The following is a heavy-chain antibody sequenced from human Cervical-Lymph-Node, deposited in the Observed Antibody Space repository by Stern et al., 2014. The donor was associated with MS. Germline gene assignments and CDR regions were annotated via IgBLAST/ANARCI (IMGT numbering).Heavy chain of an antibody. D-gene: IGHD2-15*01. CDR1: EYTHNNYL. CDR2: INPSGAT. CDR3: AVRYCSGGRCYSVPDV. V-gene: IGHV1-46*02. J-gene: IGHJ6*02. Sequence: VQLGESGSEAKKPGASVKVSCKASEYTHNNYLIHWVRQAPGQRPDWMGVINPSGATNYAQKVQDRVTMTTDASTSTFYMELSRLRSEDTAVYYCAVRYCSGGRCYSVPDVWGQGTTVIVSS.